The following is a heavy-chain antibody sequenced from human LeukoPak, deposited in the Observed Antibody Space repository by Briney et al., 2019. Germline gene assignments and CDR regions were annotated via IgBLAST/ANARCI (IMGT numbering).Heavy chain of an antibody. Sequence: PGGSLRLSCAASGFTFSSYGMSWVRQAPGKGLEWVSAIRGSGIGTYYADSVNGRFTISRDNSKNTLYLQMNSLRAEDTAVYYCARDQAYCGGDCYSDYWGQGTLVTVSS. CDR3: ARDQAYCGGDCYSDY. V-gene: IGHV3-23*01. D-gene: IGHD2-21*02. CDR2: IRGSGIGT. CDR1: GFTFSSYG. J-gene: IGHJ4*02.